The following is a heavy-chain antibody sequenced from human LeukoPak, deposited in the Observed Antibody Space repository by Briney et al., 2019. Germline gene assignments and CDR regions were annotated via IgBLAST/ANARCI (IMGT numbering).Heavy chain of an antibody. Sequence: GASVKVSCKASGYTFTSYDINWVRQATGQGLEWMGWMNPNSGNTGYAQKFQGRVTMTRNTSISTAYMELSCLRSEDTAVYYCARRWRQWLPKGANWFDPWGQGTLVTVSS. CDR1: GYTFTSYD. CDR2: MNPNSGNT. D-gene: IGHD6-19*01. J-gene: IGHJ5*02. CDR3: ARRWRQWLPKGANWFDP. V-gene: IGHV1-8*01.